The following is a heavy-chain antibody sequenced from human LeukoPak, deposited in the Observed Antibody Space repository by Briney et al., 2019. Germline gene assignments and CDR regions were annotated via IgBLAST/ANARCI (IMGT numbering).Heavy chain of an antibody. D-gene: IGHD2-21*02. Sequence: SETLSLNCAVSGGSISSGGYSWRWIRQPPGKGLEWIGYIYHSGSTYYNPSLKSRVTISVDRSKNQFSLKLSSVTAADTAVYYCARDGGDKQFDYWGQGTLVTVSS. CDR3: ARDGGDKQFDY. V-gene: IGHV4-30-2*01. CDR2: IYHSGST. CDR1: GGSISSGGYS. J-gene: IGHJ4*02.